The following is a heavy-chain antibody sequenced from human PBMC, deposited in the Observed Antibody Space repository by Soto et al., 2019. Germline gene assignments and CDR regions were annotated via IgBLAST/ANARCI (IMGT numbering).Heavy chain of an antibody. J-gene: IGHJ4*02. D-gene: IGHD6-13*01. Sequence: SETLSLTCTVSGGSISSYYWSWIRQPPGKGLEWIGYIYYSGSTNYNPSLKSRVTISVDTSKNQFSLKLSSVTAADTAVYYCARGLPNSSSWHFFDYWGQGTLVTVSS. V-gene: IGHV4-59*01. CDR3: ARGLPNSSSWHFFDY. CDR1: GGSISSYY. CDR2: IYYSGST.